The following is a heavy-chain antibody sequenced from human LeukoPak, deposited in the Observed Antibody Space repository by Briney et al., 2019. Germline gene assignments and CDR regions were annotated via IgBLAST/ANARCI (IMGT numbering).Heavy chain of an antibody. CDR2: ISYDGSNK. CDR1: GFTFSSYG. Sequence: PGRSLRLSCAASGFTFSSYGMHWVRQAPGKGLEWVAVISYDGSNKYYADSVKGRFTISRDNSKNTLYLQMNSLRAEDTAVYYCARDAGQWELLPPGPVDYWGQGTLVTVSS. D-gene: IGHD1-26*01. CDR3: ARDAGQWELLPPGPVDY. J-gene: IGHJ4*02. V-gene: IGHV3-30*19.